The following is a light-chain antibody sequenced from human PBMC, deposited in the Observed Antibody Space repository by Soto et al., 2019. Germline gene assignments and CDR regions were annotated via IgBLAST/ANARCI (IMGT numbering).Light chain of an antibody. CDR2: SAS. V-gene: IGKV1-39*01. J-gene: IGKJ4*01. CDR1: ETITDF. Sequence: DIPMTQSPPSLSASVGDRVTITCRASETITDFLNWYQLKPGKAPKLLIYSASNLQPGVPSRFSGSGYGTDFTLTLSGLQHEDSATYCGQQHFSPFCTFGARPKVEV. CDR3: QQHFSPFCT.